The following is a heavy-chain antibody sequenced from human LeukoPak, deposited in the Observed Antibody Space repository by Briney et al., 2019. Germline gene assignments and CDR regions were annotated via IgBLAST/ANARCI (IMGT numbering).Heavy chain of an antibody. CDR1: GYTFTGYY. Sequence: ASVKVSCKASGYTFTGYYMHWVRQAPGQGLEGMGWINPNSGGTNYAQKFQGRVTMTRDTSISTAYMELSRLRSDDTAVYYCARAAPMNYYDTLYYFDYWGQGTLVTVSS. CDR3: ARAAPMNYYDTLYYFDY. D-gene: IGHD3-22*01. J-gene: IGHJ4*02. CDR2: INPNSGGT. V-gene: IGHV1-2*02.